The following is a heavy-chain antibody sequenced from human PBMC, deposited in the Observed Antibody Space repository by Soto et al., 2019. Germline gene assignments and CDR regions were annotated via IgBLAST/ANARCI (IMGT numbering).Heavy chain of an antibody. Sequence: SETLSLTCTVSGGPFSRGGYYWSWIRQHPGKGLECIGYIFYTGSTYYNPTHKSRVTISVDTSKNQFSLKLNSVTAADTAVYYCARDRDYDILTHYRKYYFDFWGQGTLVTVSS. CDR1: GGPFSRGGYY. V-gene: IGHV4-31*03. D-gene: IGHD3-9*01. CDR3: ARDRDYDILTHYRKYYFDF. J-gene: IGHJ4*02. CDR2: IFYTGST.